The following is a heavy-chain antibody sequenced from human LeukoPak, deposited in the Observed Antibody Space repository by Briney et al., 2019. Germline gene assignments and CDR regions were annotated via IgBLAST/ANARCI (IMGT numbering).Heavy chain of an antibody. CDR3: AKDVAGSGSYSFDY. J-gene: IGHJ4*02. CDR2: ISYDGNNK. CDR1: GFNFNTYA. D-gene: IGHD1-26*01. V-gene: IGHV3-30*18. Sequence: GGSLRLSCTASGFNFNTYAVHWVRQAPGEGLEWVALISYDGNNKDYPDSVKGRFTISRDNSKNTLYLQMNSLRAEDTAVYYCAKDVAGSGSYSFDYWGQGTLVTVSS.